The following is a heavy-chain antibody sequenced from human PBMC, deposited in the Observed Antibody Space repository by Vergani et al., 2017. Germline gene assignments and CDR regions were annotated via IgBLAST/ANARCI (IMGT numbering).Heavy chain of an antibody. Sequence: QVQLVQSGAEVKEPGASVKVSCKASGYTFTSYDINWVRQATGQGLEWMGWMNPNSGNTGFAQHFQGRVTLTRNTSISTAYLELSSLISEDTAVYYCARRRVKGPYYYYYGMDVWGQGTTVTVSS. CDR1: GYTFTSYD. V-gene: IGHV1-8*01. D-gene: IGHD3-10*01. CDR3: ARRRVKGPYYYYYGMDV. J-gene: IGHJ6*02. CDR2: MNPNSGNT.